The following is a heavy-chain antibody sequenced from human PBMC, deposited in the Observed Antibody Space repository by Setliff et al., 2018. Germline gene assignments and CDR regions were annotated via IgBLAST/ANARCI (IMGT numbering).Heavy chain of an antibody. CDR2: IQSTGNT. CDR3: AGTPARGTTWLSPFDY. J-gene: IGHJ4*02. CDR1: GGSVGSGSYY. V-gene: IGHV4-61*02. D-gene: IGHD5-12*01. Sequence: SETLSLTCTVSGGSVGSGSYYWSWIRQPAGKGLEWIGLIQSTGNTNYNPSLQSRVTISIDTSKNQFSLKMTSVTAADTAMYFCAGTPARGTTWLSPFDYWGQGTLVT.